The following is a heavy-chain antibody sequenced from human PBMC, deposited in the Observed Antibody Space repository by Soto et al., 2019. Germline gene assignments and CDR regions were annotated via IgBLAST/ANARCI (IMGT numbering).Heavy chain of an antibody. J-gene: IGHJ2*01. CDR2: IYHSGLT. Sequence: QLQLQESGSGLVKPSQTLSLTCAVSGGSISSGGYSWSWIRQPPGKGLEWIGYIYHSGLTYYNPSLKSRVTTPADRSNNQFNLKQHSVTAADPAVYLHPTHYYSATGGYSYRYFDLWDRGTLVTASS. V-gene: IGHV4-30-2*01. CDR3: PTHYYSATGGYSYRYFDL. CDR1: GGSISSGGYS. D-gene: IGHD3-22*01.